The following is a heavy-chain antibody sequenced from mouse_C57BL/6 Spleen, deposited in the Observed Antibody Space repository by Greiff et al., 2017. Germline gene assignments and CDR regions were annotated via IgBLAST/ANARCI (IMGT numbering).Heavy chain of an antibody. Sequence: QVQLQQSGPELVKPGASVKISCKASGYAFSSSWMNWVKQRPGKGLEWIGRIYPGDGDTNYNGKFKGKATLTADKSSSTAYMQLSSLTSEDSAVYFCARFPDYDEKAYYFDYWGQGTTLTVSS. CDR1: GYAFSSSW. CDR2: IYPGDGDT. V-gene: IGHV1-82*01. CDR3: ARFPDYDEKAYYFDY. J-gene: IGHJ2*01. D-gene: IGHD2-4*01.